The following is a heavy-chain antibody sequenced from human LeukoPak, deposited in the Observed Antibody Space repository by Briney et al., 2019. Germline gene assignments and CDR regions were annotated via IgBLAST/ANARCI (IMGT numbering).Heavy chain of an antibody. CDR1: GFTFSNYW. J-gene: IGHJ6*03. CDR3: ARDPQVFYYYYMDV. CDR2: INSDGINT. Sequence: GGSLRLSCAASGFTFSNYWMHWVRQAPGKGLVWVSRINSDGINTSYADSVKGRFNISRDNAKNTPNLQMNSLRAEDTAVYYCARDPQVFYYYYMDVWGKGTTVTVSS. D-gene: IGHD1-14*01. V-gene: IGHV3-74*01.